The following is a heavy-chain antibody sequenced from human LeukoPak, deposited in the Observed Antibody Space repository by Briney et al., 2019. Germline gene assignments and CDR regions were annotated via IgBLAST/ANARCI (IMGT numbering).Heavy chain of an antibody. D-gene: IGHD6-19*01. CDR3: AKDLIFRIAVAGIPFDY. CDR1: GFTFSSYA. J-gene: IGHJ4*02. V-gene: IGHV3-23*01. Sequence: GGSLRLSCAASGFTFSSYAMSWVRQAPGKGLEWVSAISGSGDSTYYADSVKGRFTISRDNSKNTLYLQMNSLRAEDTAVYYCAKDLIFRIAVAGIPFDYWGQGTLVTVSS. CDR2: ISGSGDST.